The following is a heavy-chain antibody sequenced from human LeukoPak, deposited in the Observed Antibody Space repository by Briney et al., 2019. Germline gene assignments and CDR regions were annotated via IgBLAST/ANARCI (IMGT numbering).Heavy chain of an antibody. V-gene: IGHV4-34*01. J-gene: IGHJ4*02. Sequence: SETLSLTCAVYGGSFSGYYWSWIRQPPEKGLEWIGEINHSGSTNYNPSLMSRVTISVDTSKNQFSLKLSSVTAADTAVYYCARGYSSGWYYDYWGQGTLVTVSS. CDR1: GGSFSGYY. D-gene: IGHD6-19*01. CDR2: INHSGST. CDR3: ARGYSSGWYYDY.